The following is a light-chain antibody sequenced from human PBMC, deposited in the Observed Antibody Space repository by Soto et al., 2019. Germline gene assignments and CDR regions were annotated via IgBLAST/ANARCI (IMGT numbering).Light chain of an antibody. CDR2: DVS. CDR1: SSDVGGYNY. V-gene: IGLV2-14*01. J-gene: IGLJ1*01. CDR3: SSYTSSSTLDYV. Sequence: QPASVSGSPGQSITISCTGTSSDVGGYNYVSWYQQHPGKAPKLMIYDVSNRPSGVSNRFSGSKSGNTASLTISGLQAEDEADYYCSSYTSSSTLDYVFGTGTKITVL.